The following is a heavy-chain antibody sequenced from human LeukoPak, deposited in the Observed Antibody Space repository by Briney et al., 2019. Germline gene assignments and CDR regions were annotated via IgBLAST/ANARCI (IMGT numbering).Heavy chain of an antibody. D-gene: IGHD2-2*01. CDR1: GGSISSGDYY. CDR2: IYYSGST. V-gene: IGHV4-30-4*01. J-gene: IGHJ4*02. CDR3: ARAFGDPHHIVVVPAALFDY. Sequence: PSETLSLTCTVSGGSISSGDYYWSWIRQPPGKGLEWIGYIYYSGSTYYNPSLKSRVTISVDTSKNQFSLKLSSVTAADTAVYYCARAFGDPHHIVVVPAALFDYWGQGTLVTVSS.